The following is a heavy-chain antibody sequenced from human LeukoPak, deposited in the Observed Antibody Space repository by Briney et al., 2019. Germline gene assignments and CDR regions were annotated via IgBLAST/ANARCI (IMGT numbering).Heavy chain of an antibody. V-gene: IGHV4-59*12. Sequence: SETLSLTCTVSGGSMSPYHWGWIRQPPGKGLEWIGYIYYSGSTYYNPSLKSRVTISVDTSKNQFSLKLSSVTAADTAVYYCARDSLGPVDYWGQGTLVTVSS. CDR2: IYYSGST. J-gene: IGHJ4*02. CDR1: GGSMSPYH. CDR3: ARDSLGPVDY.